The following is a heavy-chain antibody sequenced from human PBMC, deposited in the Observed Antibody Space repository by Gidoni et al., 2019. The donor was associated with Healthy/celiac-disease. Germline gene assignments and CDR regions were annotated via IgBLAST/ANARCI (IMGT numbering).Heavy chain of an antibody. CDR2: IYYSGST. CDR3: AREGDEGGYFDY. CDR1: GGSISSGDYY. Sequence: QVQLQESGPGLVKPSQTLYLPCILSGGSISSGDYYRSWIRQPPGKGLEGIGYIYYSGSTYYSPSLKSRVTISVDTSKNQFSLKLSSVTAADTAVYYCAREGDEGGYFDYWGQGTLVTVSS. V-gene: IGHV4-30-4*01. D-gene: IGHD2-21*01. J-gene: IGHJ4*02.